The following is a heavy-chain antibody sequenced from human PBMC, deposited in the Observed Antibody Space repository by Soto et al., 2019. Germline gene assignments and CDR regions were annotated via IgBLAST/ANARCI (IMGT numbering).Heavy chain of an antibody. CDR1: GGSFSGYY. CDR3: ARDGNIAAAGMGFDY. D-gene: IGHD6-13*01. CDR2: INHSGST. V-gene: IGHV4-34*01. Sequence: SETLSLTCAVYGGSFSGYYWTWIRQPPGTGLEWIGEINHSGSTNYNPSLKSRVTISVDTSKNQVSLKLSSVTAADTAVYWCARDGNIAAAGMGFDYWGQGTLVTVS. J-gene: IGHJ4*02.